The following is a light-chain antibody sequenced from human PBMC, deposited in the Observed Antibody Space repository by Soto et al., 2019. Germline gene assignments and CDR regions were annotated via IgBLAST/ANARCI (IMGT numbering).Light chain of an antibody. CDR1: HTVLYSSNY. J-gene: IGKJ1*01. V-gene: IGKV4-1*01. Sequence: DIVMTQSPDSLSVSLGERATINCKSSHTVLYSSNYLAWYQQKAGQPPKLLIYWASTRESGVPDRFSGSGSGTDFTLTISSLQAEDVAVYYCQQYYTTPVTFGQGTKVEI. CDR2: WAS. CDR3: QQYYTTPVT.